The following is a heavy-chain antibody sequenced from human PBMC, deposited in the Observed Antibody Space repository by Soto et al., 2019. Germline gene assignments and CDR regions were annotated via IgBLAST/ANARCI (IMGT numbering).Heavy chain of an antibody. V-gene: IGHV3-48*03. CDR1: GFTFSSYE. Sequence: GGSLRLSCAASGFTFSSYEMNWVRQAPGKGLEWVSYISSSGSTIYYADSVKGRFTISRDNAKNSLYLQMNSLRAEDTAVCYCARGGLAEYFQHWGQGTLVTVSS. CDR2: ISSSGSTI. CDR3: ARGGLAEYFQH. J-gene: IGHJ1*01.